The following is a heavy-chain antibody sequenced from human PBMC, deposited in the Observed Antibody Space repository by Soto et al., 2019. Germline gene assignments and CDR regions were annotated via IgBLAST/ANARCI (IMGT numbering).Heavy chain of an antibody. D-gene: IGHD5-12*01. V-gene: IGHV1-3*01. CDR1: GYTFTSYA. Sequence: APVKVSCKASGYTFTSYAMHWVRQAPVQRIEWMGWINAGNGNTKYSQKFQGRVTITRDTSASTAYMELSSLRSEDTAVYYCAREIVATPQGYYKYGMDVWTQGSTVTVTS. CDR2: INAGNGNT. CDR3: AREIVATPQGYYKYGMDV. J-gene: IGHJ6*02.